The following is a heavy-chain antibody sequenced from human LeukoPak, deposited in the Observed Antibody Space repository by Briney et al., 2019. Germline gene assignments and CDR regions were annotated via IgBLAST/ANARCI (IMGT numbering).Heavy chain of an antibody. CDR3: ARGRTSGWYGYYYYYYMDV. J-gene: IGHJ6*03. Sequence: SETLSLTCTVSGYSISSAYYWGWIRQPPGKGLEWIGNIYHSGSTSYNPSLKSRVTISVDTSKNQFSLKLSSVTAADTAVYYCARGRTSGWYGYYYYYYMDVWGKGTTVTVSS. V-gene: IGHV4-38-2*02. CDR1: GYSISSAYY. D-gene: IGHD6-19*01. CDR2: IYHSGST.